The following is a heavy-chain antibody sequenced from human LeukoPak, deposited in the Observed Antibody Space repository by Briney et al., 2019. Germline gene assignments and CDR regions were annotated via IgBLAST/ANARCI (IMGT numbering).Heavy chain of an antibody. Sequence: GGSLRLSCAASGFILSSYGMHWVRQAPGKGLEWVAVISYDGSNKYYADSVKGRFTISRDNSKNTLYLQMNSLRAEDTAVYYCAKDEGRYSGLTQFDYWGQGTLVTVSS. D-gene: IGHD5-12*01. J-gene: IGHJ4*02. CDR2: ISYDGSNK. CDR1: GFILSSYG. CDR3: AKDEGRYSGLTQFDY. V-gene: IGHV3-30*18.